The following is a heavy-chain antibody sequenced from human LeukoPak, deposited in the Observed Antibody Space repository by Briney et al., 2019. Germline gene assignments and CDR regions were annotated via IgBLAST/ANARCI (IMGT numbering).Heavy chain of an antibody. D-gene: IGHD6-19*01. Sequence: ASVKVSCKASGHTFTAYYMFWVRQAPGQGLEWMGWINPNSGGTNYAPKFQGRVTMTRDTSISTVYMELSRLGPDDTAVYYCAREGWDQRDTAAFDHWGQGTLVTVSS. J-gene: IGHJ4*02. CDR2: INPNSGGT. V-gene: IGHV1-2*02. CDR3: AREGWDQRDTAAFDH. CDR1: GHTFTAYY.